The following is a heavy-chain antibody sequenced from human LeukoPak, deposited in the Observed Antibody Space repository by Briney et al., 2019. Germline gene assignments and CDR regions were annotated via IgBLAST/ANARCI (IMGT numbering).Heavy chain of an antibody. CDR1: GGSISSSSYY. CDR3: ARGATMTSPIFDY. CDR2: IYYSGST. Sequence: SETLSLTCTVSGGSISSSSYYWGWIRQPPGKGLEWIGSIYYSGSTYYNPSLKSRVTISVDTSKNQFSLKLSSVTAADTAVYYCARGATMTSPIFDYWGREPWSPSPQ. J-gene: IGHJ4*02. V-gene: IGHV4-39*01. D-gene: IGHD5-12*01.